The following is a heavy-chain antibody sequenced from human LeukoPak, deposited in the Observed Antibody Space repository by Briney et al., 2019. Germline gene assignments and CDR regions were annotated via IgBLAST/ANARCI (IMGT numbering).Heavy chain of an antibody. Sequence: GESLKISCEGSGYSFPSYWIGWVRQMPGKGLEWMGIIYPGDSDTRYSPSFRGQVTISADKSISTAYLQWSSLKASDTAMYYCARGSRGYDFWSGYPNWFDPWGQGTLVTVSS. CDR1: GYSFPSYW. V-gene: IGHV5-51*01. CDR2: IYPGDSDT. CDR3: ARGSRGYDFWSGYPNWFDP. D-gene: IGHD3-3*01. J-gene: IGHJ5*02.